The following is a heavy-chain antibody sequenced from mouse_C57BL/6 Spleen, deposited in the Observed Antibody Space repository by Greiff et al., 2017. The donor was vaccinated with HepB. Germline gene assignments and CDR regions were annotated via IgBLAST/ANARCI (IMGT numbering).Heavy chain of an antibody. D-gene: IGHD1-1*01. CDR1: GYTFTSYW. Sequence: VQLQQPGAELVRPGSSVKLSCKASGYTFTSYWMHWVKQRPIQGLEWIGNIDPSDSETHYNQKFKDKATLTVDKSSSTAYMQLSSLTSEDSAVYYCARDYPIYYYGSSSYFDYWGQGTTLTVSS. J-gene: IGHJ2*01. CDR3: ARDYPIYYYGSSSYFDY. V-gene: IGHV1-52*01. CDR2: IDPSDSET.